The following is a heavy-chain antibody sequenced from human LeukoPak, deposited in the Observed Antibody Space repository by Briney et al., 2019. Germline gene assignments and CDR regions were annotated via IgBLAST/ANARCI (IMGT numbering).Heavy chain of an antibody. J-gene: IGHJ4*02. V-gene: IGHV3-21*01. D-gene: IGHD2-2*01. Sequence: GGSLRLSCAASGFTFSSYSMNWVRQAPGKGLEWVSSISSSSSYIYYADSVKGRFTISRDNAKNSLYLQMNGLRAEDTAVYYCARHFNFLGYCSSTSCYEAVDYWGQGTLVTVSS. CDR3: ARHFNFLGYCSSTSCYEAVDY. CDR2: ISSSSSYI. CDR1: GFTFSSYS.